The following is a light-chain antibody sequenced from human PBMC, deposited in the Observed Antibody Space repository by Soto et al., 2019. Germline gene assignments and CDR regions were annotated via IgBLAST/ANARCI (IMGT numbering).Light chain of an antibody. J-gene: IGKJ5*01. CDR3: QHYHSFSIP. CDR1: QGIRND. Sequence: AIQRTQSPSSLAPSVGDRVTITCRASQGIRNDLHWFQQKPGKAPRLLIYAASHLQNGVPSRFSGGGSGTDFSLTISSLRPDDFATYYCQHYHSFSIPFGQGTRLEI. V-gene: IGKV1-6*01. CDR2: AAS.